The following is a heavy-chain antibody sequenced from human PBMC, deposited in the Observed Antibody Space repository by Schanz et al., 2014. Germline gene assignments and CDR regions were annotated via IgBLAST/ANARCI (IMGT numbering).Heavy chain of an antibody. CDR2: ISSGGGST. V-gene: IGHV3-23*04. CDR3: AKGRFGELSAFDI. D-gene: IGHD3-10*01. Sequence: EVQLVESGGGVVQPGRSLRLSCAASGFTFSTYAMAWVRQAPGKGLEWVSSISSGGGSTYYADSVKGRFTISRDNSKNTLYLQMKSLRAEDTAVYYCAKGRFGELSAFDIWGQGTMVTVSS. CDR1: GFTFSTYA. J-gene: IGHJ3*02.